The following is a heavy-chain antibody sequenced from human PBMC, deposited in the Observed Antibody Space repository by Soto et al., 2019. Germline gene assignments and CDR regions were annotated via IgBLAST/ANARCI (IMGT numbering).Heavy chain of an antibody. CDR3: ARGRGVVRGVLYYYYGMDV. Sequence: PSETLSLTCAVYGGSFSGYYWSWIRQPPGKGLEWIGEINHSGSTNYNPSLKRRVTISVDTSKNQFSLKLSSVTAADTAVYYCARGRGVVRGVLYYYYGMDVWGQGTTVTVSS. J-gene: IGHJ6*02. CDR1: GGSFSGYY. V-gene: IGHV4-34*01. D-gene: IGHD3-10*01. CDR2: INHSGST.